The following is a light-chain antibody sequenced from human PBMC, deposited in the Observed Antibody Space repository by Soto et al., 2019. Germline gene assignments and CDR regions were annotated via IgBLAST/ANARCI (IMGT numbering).Light chain of an antibody. CDR3: SSYTSDNRDYV. J-gene: IGLJ1*01. CDR2: EVS. Sequence: QSVLTQPASVSGSPGQSTTISCIGSDSDVGAYTSVSWYQQHPGKAPKLLIYEVSNWPSGVSRRFSGSKSGNTASLTISGLQAEDEAHYYCSSYTSDNRDYVFGTGTKVTVL. V-gene: IGLV2-14*01. CDR1: DSDVGAYTS.